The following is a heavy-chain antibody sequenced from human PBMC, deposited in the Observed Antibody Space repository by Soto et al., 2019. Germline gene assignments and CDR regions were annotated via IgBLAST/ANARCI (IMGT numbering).Heavy chain of an antibody. CDR1: GFSLSTSGVG. CDR3: AHKGPEDWPLDY. J-gene: IGHJ4*02. D-gene: IGHD3-9*01. CDR2: IYWDDSK. V-gene: IGHV2-5*02. Sequence: QITLKESGPTLVRPTQTLTLTCAFSGFSLSTSGVGVGWIRQPPGKALEWLAVIYWDDSKHYRPSLRSRLTITQDTSKNQAVLTMTNMDPMDTGTYYCAHKGPEDWPLDYWGQGTLVTVSS.